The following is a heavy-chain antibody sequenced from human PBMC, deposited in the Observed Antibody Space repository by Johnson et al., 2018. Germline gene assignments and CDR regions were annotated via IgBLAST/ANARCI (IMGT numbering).Heavy chain of an antibody. CDR2: IYYSGST. V-gene: IGHV4-59*01. Sequence: QVQLQESGPGLVKPSETXSLTCTVSGGSISSYYWSWIRQPPGKGLEWIGYIYYSGSTNYNPSLKSPVTISVDTSKNQFSLKLSPVTAADTAVYYCARDKDPVAIVGPRGPDAFDIWGQGTMVTVSS. CDR3: ARDKDPVAIVGPRGPDAFDI. D-gene: IGHD2-2*01. CDR1: GGSISSYY. J-gene: IGHJ3*02.